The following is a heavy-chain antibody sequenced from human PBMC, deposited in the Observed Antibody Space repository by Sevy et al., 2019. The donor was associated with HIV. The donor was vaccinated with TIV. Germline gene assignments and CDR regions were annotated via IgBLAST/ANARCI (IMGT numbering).Heavy chain of an antibody. D-gene: IGHD1-26*01. CDR1: GFDFSNFW. Sequence: GGSLRLSCAASGFDFSNFWTSWVRQAPGKGLEWVANIKKDGSEKYYVDSVKGRFTISRDNAKNSLYLQMNSLRAEDTAVYYCAREWSWAYFDSWGQGTLVTVSS. J-gene: IGHJ4*02. V-gene: IGHV3-7*03. CDR2: IKKDGSEK. CDR3: AREWSWAYFDS.